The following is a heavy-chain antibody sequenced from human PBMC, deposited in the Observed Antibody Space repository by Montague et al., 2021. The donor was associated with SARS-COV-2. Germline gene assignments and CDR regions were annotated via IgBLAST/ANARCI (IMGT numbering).Heavy chain of an antibody. Sequence: SETLSLTCTVSGGSISSYYWSWIRQPPGKGLEWIGYIYYSGSASYNPSLKSRVTISVDTSKNQFSLKLSSVTAADTAVYYCARQPTRGITIFGVVTDYGMDVWGQGTTVTVSS. D-gene: IGHD3-3*01. CDR3: ARQPTRGITIFGVVTDYGMDV. CDR2: IYYSGSA. V-gene: IGHV4-59*08. J-gene: IGHJ6*02. CDR1: GGSISSYY.